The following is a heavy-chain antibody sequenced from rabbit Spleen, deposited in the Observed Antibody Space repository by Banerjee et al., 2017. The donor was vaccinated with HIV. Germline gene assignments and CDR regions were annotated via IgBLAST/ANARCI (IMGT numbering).Heavy chain of an antibody. CDR1: GFTLSSYY. D-gene: IGHD8-1*01. CDR3: ARDFAGGSYFAF. Sequence: HLKESGGGLVQPGGSLKLSCTASGFTLSSYYMNWVRQAPGKGLEWIGYIDPVFGITYYANCVNGRFSISRENAQNTVFLQMTSLTAADTATYFCARDFAGGSYFAFWGPGTLVTVS. J-gene: IGHJ6*01. CDR2: IDPVFGIT. V-gene: IGHV1S7*01.